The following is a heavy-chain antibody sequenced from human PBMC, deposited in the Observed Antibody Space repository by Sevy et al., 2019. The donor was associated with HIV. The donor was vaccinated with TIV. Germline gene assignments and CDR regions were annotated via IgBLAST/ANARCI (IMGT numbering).Heavy chain of an antibody. Sequence: ASVKVSCKVSGYTLTELSMHWVRQAPGKGLAWMGGFDPEDGETIYAQKFQGRVTMTEDTSTDTAYMELSSLRSEDTAVYYCATTYYDFWSGYYTRAFDIWGQGTMVTVSS. V-gene: IGHV1-24*01. J-gene: IGHJ3*02. CDR1: GYTLTELS. CDR2: FDPEDGET. CDR3: ATTYYDFWSGYYTRAFDI. D-gene: IGHD3-3*01.